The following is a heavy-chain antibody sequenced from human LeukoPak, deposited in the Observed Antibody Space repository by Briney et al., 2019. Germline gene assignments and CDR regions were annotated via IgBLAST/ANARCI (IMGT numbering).Heavy chain of an antibody. CDR3: TTDLGLTMIRGVIVY. Sequence: GGSLRLSCAASGFTFTNAWMSWVRQAPGKGLEWVGRIKSKGDGETIDNAAPVKGGFTMSRDDSKATLYLQMYSLKAEDTAVYYCTTDLGLTMIRGVIVYWGQGALVTVSS. V-gene: IGHV3-15*01. J-gene: IGHJ4*02. CDR1: GFTFTNAW. CDR2: IKSKGDGETI. D-gene: IGHD3-10*01.